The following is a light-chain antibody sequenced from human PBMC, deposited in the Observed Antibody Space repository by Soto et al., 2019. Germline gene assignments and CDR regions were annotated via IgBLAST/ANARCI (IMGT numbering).Light chain of an antibody. CDR3: QQYYSTLLT. CDR2: WAS. J-gene: IGKJ4*01. Sequence: DIVMTQSPDSLAVSPGERATINCKSSQSVLYSSNNKNYLAWYQQKPGQPPKLLIYWASTRESGVPDRFSGSGSGTDFTLTISSLQAEDVAVYYCQQYYSTLLTFGGGTKVDIK. CDR1: QSVLYSSNNKNY. V-gene: IGKV4-1*01.